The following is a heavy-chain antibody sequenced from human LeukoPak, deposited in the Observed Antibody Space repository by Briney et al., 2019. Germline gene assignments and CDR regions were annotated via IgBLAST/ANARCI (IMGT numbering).Heavy chain of an antibody. CDR1: ADSITSSTYN. V-gene: IGHV4-39*01. J-gene: IGHJ5*02. CDR3: ARHPTGYPNWFDP. D-gene: IGHD3-9*01. CDR2: ISYSGNT. Sequence: SETLSLTCTVSADSITSSTYNWAWSRQAPGKGLEWIGSISYSGNTHYNPCLKSRVTISIDTSKNQFSLKLSSVTAADTAVYYCARHPTGYPNWFDPWGQGTLVTVSS.